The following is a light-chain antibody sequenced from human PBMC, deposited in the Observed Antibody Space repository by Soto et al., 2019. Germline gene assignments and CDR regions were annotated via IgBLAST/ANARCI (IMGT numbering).Light chain of an antibody. CDR1: QSVSSY. V-gene: IGKV3-11*01. CDR2: DAS. Sequence: EIVLTQSPATLSLSPGERATLSCRASQSVSSYLAWYQQKPGQAPRLLIYDASNKATGIPARFSGSGSGTDFTLTISSLEPGDFAVYYCQQYNSWPLTFGGGTKVDIK. J-gene: IGKJ4*01. CDR3: QQYNSWPLT.